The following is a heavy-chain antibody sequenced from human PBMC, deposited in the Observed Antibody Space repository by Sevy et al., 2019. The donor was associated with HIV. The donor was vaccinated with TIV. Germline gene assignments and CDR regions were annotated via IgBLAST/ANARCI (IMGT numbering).Heavy chain of an antibody. V-gene: IGHV4-31*03. Sequence: SETLSLTCTVSGGSISSGGYYWSWIRQHRGKGLEWIGYIYYSGSTYYNPSLKSRVTISVDTSKNQFSLKLSSVTAADTAVYYCARDGGTIAAAGTTHRRLDPWGQGTLVTVSS. CDR1: GGSISSGGYY. J-gene: IGHJ5*02. CDR3: ARDGGTIAAAGTTHRRLDP. D-gene: IGHD6-13*01. CDR2: IYYSGST.